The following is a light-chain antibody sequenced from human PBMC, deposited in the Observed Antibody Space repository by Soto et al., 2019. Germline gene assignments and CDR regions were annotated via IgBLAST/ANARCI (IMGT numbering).Light chain of an antibody. J-gene: IGKJ1*01. CDR3: QQYDTSPRT. Sequence: IAMTQSPATLSVSPGDIATLSCRASQSLRTNSLAWYQQKPGQAPRLIIAGVYSRAAGIPDRFSGSWSGTDCTLTISRLEPEDVAVYYCQQYDTSPRTFGQGTKVDI. CDR2: GVY. V-gene: IGKV3-20*01. CDR1: QSLRTNS.